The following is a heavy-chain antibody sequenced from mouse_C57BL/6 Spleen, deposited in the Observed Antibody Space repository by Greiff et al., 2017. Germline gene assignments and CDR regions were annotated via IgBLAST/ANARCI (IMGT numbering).Heavy chain of an antibody. V-gene: IGHV5-4*01. Sequence: EVKLVESGGGLVKPGGSLKLSCAASGFTFSSYAMSWVRQTPDKRLEWVATISDGGSYTYYPDNVKGRFTISRDNAKNNLYLQMSHLKSEDTAMYYCARDRGSSGYDYAMDYWGQGTSVTVSS. D-gene: IGHD3-2*02. CDR2: ISDGGSYT. J-gene: IGHJ4*01. CDR1: GFTFSSYA. CDR3: ARDRGSSGYDYAMDY.